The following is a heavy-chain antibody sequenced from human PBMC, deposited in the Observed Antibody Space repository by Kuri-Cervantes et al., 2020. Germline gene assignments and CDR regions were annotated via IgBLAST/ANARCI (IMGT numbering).Heavy chain of an antibody. D-gene: IGHD2-15*01. V-gene: IGHV4-61*08. CDR1: GGSIDNYDYY. J-gene: IGHJ6*02. Sequence: GSLRLSCTVSGGSIDNYDYYWTWIRQLPGQGLEWIGYIHNSGSTNYNPSLKSRVTISVDTSENQFSLKLSSVTAADTAVYYCARGGGHYYYGMDVWGQGTTVTVSS. CDR3: ARGGGHYYYGMDV. CDR2: IHNSGST.